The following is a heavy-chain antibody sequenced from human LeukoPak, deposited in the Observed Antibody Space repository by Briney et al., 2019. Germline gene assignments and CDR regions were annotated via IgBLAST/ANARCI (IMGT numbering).Heavy chain of an antibody. CDR3: ARGGTYNDILSFDP. D-gene: IGHD3-9*01. CDR2: IYYTGST. J-gene: IGHJ5*02. V-gene: IGHV4-59*01. CDR1: GGSISYYY. Sequence: PSETLSLTCTVSGGSISYYYWTWIRQSPGKGLEWIGQIYYTGSTYYNPSRKRRVTISVDTSRNQFSLNLTSVTAADTAVYHCARGGTYNDILSFDPWGQGTLVTVSS.